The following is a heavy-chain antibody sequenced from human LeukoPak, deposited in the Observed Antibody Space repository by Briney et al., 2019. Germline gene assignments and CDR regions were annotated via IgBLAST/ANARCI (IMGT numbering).Heavy chain of an antibody. CDR1: GFTFSSYS. Sequence: GGSLRLSCAASGFTFSSYSMNWVRQAPGTGLEWVSSITSNTNYIYYADSVKGRFTISRDNAKNSLYLQMNSLRAEDTALYYCAKDILRGSYYLLDYWGQGTLVTVSS. D-gene: IGHD1-26*01. V-gene: IGHV3-21*04. J-gene: IGHJ4*02. CDR3: AKDILRGSYYLLDY. CDR2: ITSNTNYI.